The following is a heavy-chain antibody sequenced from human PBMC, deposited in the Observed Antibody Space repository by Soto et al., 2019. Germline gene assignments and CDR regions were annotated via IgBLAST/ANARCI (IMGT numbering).Heavy chain of an antibody. D-gene: IGHD3-10*01. CDR2: FYNGGTT. Sequence: PSGTLSLTCTVSGGSISTYYWIWIRQPPGKGLEWIGVFYNGGTTNYSPSLKSRVTISVDTSKNQFSLKLNSVTAADMAVYYCARDGSERPATYWGQGILVTVSS. CDR1: GGSISTYY. V-gene: IGHV4-59*01. CDR3: ARDGSERPATY. J-gene: IGHJ4*02.